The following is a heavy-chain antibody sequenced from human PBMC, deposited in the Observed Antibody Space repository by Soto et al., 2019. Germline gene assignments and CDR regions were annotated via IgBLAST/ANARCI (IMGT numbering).Heavy chain of an antibody. D-gene: IGHD2-21*02. CDR2: IRSKANSYAT. CDR1: GFTFSGSA. V-gene: IGHV3-73*02. J-gene: IGHJ5*02. CDR3: TRHKKVLGPYCGGDCYPFDP. Sequence: EVQLVESGGGLVQPGGSLKLSCAASGFTFSGSAMHWVRQASGKGLEWVGRIRSKANSYATAYAASVKGRFTISRDDSKSTAYLQMNSLKTEDTAVYYCTRHKKVLGPYCGGDCYPFDPWGQGTLVTVSS.